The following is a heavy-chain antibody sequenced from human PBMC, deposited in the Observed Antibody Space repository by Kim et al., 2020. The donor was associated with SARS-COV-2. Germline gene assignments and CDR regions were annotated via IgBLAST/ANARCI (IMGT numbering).Heavy chain of an antibody. CDR1: GGSIRNSSYY. Sequence: SETLSLTCTVSGGSIRNSSYYWGWIRQPPGKGLEWIGSIYYSGSTYYNPSLKSRVTISVDTSKNQFSLKLSSVTAADTAVYYCARQPGWIQLWYFDYWGQGTLVTVSS. CDR3: ARQPGWIQLWYFDY. CDR2: IYYSGST. J-gene: IGHJ4*02. D-gene: IGHD5-18*01. V-gene: IGHV4-39*01.